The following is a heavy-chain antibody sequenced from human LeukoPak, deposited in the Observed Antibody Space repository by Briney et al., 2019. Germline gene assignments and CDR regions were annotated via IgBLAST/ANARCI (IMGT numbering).Heavy chain of an antibody. CDR2: IYHSGST. CDR1: GGSISSSNW. D-gene: IGHD2-2*02. Sequence: SGTLSLTCAVSGGSISSSNWWSWVRQPPGKGLEWIGEIYHSGSTNYNPSLKSRVTISVDKSKNQFSLKLSSVTAADTAVYYCARGQIGYCSSTSCYSWGQGTLVTVSS. V-gene: IGHV4-4*02. CDR3: ARGQIGYCSSTSCYS. J-gene: IGHJ4*02.